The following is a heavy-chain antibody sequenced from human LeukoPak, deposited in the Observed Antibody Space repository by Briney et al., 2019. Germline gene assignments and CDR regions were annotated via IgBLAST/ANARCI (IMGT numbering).Heavy chain of an antibody. CDR1: GFTFSSYG. V-gene: IGHV3-30*02. Sequence: GGSLRLSCAASGFTFSSYGMHWVRQAPGKGLEWVAFIRYDGSNKYYADSVKGRFTISRDNSKNTLYLQMNSLRAEDTAVYYCAKAMSSIAARLVFDYWGQGTLVTVSS. D-gene: IGHD6-6*01. J-gene: IGHJ4*02. CDR3: AKAMSSIAARLVFDY. CDR2: IRYDGSNK.